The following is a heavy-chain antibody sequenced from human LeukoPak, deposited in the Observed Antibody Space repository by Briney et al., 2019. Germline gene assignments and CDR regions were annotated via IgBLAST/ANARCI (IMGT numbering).Heavy chain of an antibody. J-gene: IGHJ5*02. CDR2: IRYDGSNK. D-gene: IGHD6-13*01. CDR3: AKDLTASSWYPDWFDP. CDR1: GFTFSSYG. Sequence: GGSLRLSCAASGFTFSSYGMHWVRQAPGKGLEWVAFIRYDGSNKYYADSVKGRFTISRDNSKNTLYLQMNSLRAEDTAVYYCAKDLTASSWYPDWFDPWGQGTLVTVSS. V-gene: IGHV3-30*02.